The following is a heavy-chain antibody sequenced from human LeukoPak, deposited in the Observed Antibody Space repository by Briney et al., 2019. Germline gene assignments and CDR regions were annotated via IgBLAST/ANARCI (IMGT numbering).Heavy chain of an antibody. CDR2: INPDGSST. CDR1: GFTFSSYW. J-gene: IGHJ4*02. D-gene: IGHD5-24*01. CDR3: LARE. V-gene: IGHV3-74*01. Sequence: GGSLRLSCAASGFTFSSYWMHWVRQAPGKGLVWVSRINPDGSSTTYADSVKGRFTISRDYAKNTLYLQMNSLRLEDTAVYYCLAREGGQGTLVTVSS.